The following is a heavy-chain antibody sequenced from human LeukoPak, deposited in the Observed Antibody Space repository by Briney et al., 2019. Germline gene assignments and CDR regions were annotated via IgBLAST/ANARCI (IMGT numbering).Heavy chain of an antibody. CDR3: AKELYYYGSGNPVDP. CDR2: ISFDGSNK. D-gene: IGHD3-10*01. Sequence: GGSLRLSCAASGFTFSSYAMHWVRQAPGKGLEWVTIISFDGSNKYYADSVKGRFTISRDNSKNTLYLQMNSLRAEDTAVYYCAKELYYYGSGNPVDPWGQGTLVTVSS. J-gene: IGHJ5*02. V-gene: IGHV3-30*04. CDR1: GFTFSSYA.